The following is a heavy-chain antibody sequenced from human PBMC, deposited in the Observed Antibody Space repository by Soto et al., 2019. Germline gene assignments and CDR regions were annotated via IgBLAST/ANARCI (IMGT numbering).Heavy chain of an antibody. CDR2: INSDGSIT. J-gene: IGHJ4*02. D-gene: IGHD1-26*01. V-gene: IGHV3-74*01. Sequence: EEQLVESGGGLILPGGSLRLSCAASGFTFNTHWMHWVRQAPGKGLVWVSRINSDGSITDYADSVKGRFSISRDNPRNTLYLQMNSLSPEDTAVYYCARAMTSVGAAAKGDFWGQGTLVTVSS. CDR3: ARAMTSVGAAAKGDF. CDR1: GFTFNTHW.